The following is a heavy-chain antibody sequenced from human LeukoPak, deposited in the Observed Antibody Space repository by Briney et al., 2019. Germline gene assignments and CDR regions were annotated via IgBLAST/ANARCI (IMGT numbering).Heavy chain of an antibody. Sequence: GGSLRLSCTASGFTFSSYAMNWVRQAPGKGLEWVSGIGAGGTFTYYADSVKGRFTIFRDNSRNTLYLQMNSLRADDTAVYYCAKEVPRTYYFDYWGQGTLVTVSS. CDR3: AKEVPRTYYFDY. CDR2: IGAGGTFT. J-gene: IGHJ4*02. V-gene: IGHV3-23*01. D-gene: IGHD1-14*01. CDR1: GFTFSSYA.